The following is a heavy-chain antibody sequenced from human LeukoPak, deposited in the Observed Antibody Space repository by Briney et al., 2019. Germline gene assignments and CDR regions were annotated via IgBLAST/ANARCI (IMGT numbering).Heavy chain of an antibody. Sequence: GGSLRLSSSASRFTFSSYAMTWFRQAPGRGLEWVGAVILSGDSTYYADSGKGRVTISRDKSKNTLSLQMNSLRAEDTALYYCAKDLIAVGVGYYFDYWGEGALVTVSS. J-gene: IGHJ4*02. D-gene: IGHD6-19*01. CDR2: VILSGDST. CDR1: RFTFSSYA. V-gene: IGHV3-23*01. CDR3: AKDLIAVGVGYYFDY.